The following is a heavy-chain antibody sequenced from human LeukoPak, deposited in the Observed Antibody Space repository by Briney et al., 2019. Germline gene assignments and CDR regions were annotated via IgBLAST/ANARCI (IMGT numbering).Heavy chain of an antibody. V-gene: IGHV3-23*01. CDR2: ISGSGGST. CDR3: AKEARGHYYDSSGHFDY. D-gene: IGHD3-22*01. J-gene: IGHJ4*02. Sequence: PGGSLRLSCVASGFTFRSYAMSWVRQAPGKGLEWVSAISGSGGSTYYADSVKGRFTISRDNSKNTLYLQMSSLRAEDTAVYYCAKEARGHYYDSSGHFDYWGQGTLVTVSS. CDR1: GFTFRSYA.